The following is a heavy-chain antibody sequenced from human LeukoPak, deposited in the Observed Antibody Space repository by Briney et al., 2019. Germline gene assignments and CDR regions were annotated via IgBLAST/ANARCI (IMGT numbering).Heavy chain of an antibody. CDR3: ARGGPRGYSYGLIDY. Sequence: ASVTVSCKASRYTFTGYYMHWVRQAPGQGLEWMGWINPNSGGTNYAQKFQGRVTMTRDTSISTAYMELSRLRSDDTAVYYCARGGPRGYSYGLIDYWGQGTLVTVSS. CDR1: RYTFTGYY. D-gene: IGHD5-18*01. V-gene: IGHV1-2*02. J-gene: IGHJ4*02. CDR2: INPNSGGT.